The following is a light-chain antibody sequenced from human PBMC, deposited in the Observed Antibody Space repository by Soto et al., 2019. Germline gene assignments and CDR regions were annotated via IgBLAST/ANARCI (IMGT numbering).Light chain of an antibody. Sequence: EIVLTQSPGTLSVSPGERANLSCRASQSVSTNLAWFQQKPGQAPRLLIYGASTRATGIPARFSGSGSGTEFTLTINSLQSEDLTVYYCQQSNNWPYTFGQGTKL. CDR2: GAS. J-gene: IGKJ2*01. CDR3: QQSNNWPYT. V-gene: IGKV3-15*01. CDR1: QSVSTN.